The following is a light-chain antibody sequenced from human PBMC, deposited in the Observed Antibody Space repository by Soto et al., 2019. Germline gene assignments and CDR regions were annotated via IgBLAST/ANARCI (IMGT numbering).Light chain of an antibody. CDR2: DVS. Sequence: QSALTQPRSVSGSPGQSVTISCTGTSSDVGGYNYVSWYQQHPGKAPKLMIYDVSKWPSGVPDRFSGSKSGNTASLTISGLQAEDEADYYCCSYAGSYTFVYVFGTGTKLTVL. CDR3: CSYAGSYTFVYV. CDR1: SSDVGGYNY. J-gene: IGLJ1*01. V-gene: IGLV2-11*01.